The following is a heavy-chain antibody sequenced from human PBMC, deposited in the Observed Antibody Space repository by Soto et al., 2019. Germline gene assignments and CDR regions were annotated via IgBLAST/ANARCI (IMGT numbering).Heavy chain of an antibody. D-gene: IGHD3-22*01. J-gene: IGHJ4*02. CDR2: IAFDGSFT. V-gene: IGHV3-30*18. CDR3: EKDAYYDSSGQFDY. Sequence: QVQLVESGGGVVQPGRSLRLSCAASGFTFSTYGMHWFRQAPGKWLEWLAVIAFDGSFTYYAASVKGRFTISRDNSKSPLYVKMNSLRPEDTAMYYCEKDAYYDSSGQFDYWSQGTLVNVSS. CDR1: GFTFSTYG.